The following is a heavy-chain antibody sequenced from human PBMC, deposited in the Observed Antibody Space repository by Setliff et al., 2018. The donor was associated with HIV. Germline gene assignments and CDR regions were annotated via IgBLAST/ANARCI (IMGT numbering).Heavy chain of an antibody. CDR2: IWYDASKK. CDR3: VKDVGKFWSGSGALDF. V-gene: IGHV3-33*06. CDR1: GFTFNSYG. Sequence: GGSLRLSCAASGFTFNSYGMHWVRQAPGKGLEWVALIWYDASKKEYADSVKGRFNILRDDSKKTVDLQMNSLRADDTAVYYCVKDVGKFWSGSGALDFWGPGTLVTVSS. J-gene: IGHJ4*02. D-gene: IGHD3-3*01.